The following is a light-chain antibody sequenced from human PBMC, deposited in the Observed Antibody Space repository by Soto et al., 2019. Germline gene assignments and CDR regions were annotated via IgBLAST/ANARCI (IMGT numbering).Light chain of an antibody. CDR2: KAS. V-gene: IGKV1-5*03. CDR1: QSISSW. CDR3: QQFSSYPLT. Sequence: IQLTQSSSTLAASVRDGVTISCRASQSISSWLAWYQQKPGKAPNLLIYKASYLASGVPSRFSGGGSGTEFTLTISRLEPEDFAVYYCQQFSSYPLTFGGGNKVDI. J-gene: IGKJ4*01.